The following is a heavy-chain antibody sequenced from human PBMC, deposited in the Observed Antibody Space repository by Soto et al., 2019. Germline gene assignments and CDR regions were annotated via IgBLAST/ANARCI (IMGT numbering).Heavy chain of an antibody. Sequence: EVQLLESGGGLVQPGGSLRLSCAASGFTFSSYAMSWVRQAPGKGLEWVSAISGSGGSTYYADSVKGRFTISRDNSKNRLYLQMNSLRAEDTAVYYCAKVSRPWGYYYYYGMDVWGQGTTVTVSS. J-gene: IGHJ6*02. V-gene: IGHV3-23*01. CDR2: ISGSGGST. CDR3: AKVSRPWGYYYYYGMDV. D-gene: IGHD7-27*01. CDR1: GFTFSSYA.